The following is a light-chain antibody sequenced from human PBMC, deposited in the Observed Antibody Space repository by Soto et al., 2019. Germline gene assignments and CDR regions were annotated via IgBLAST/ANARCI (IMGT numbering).Light chain of an antibody. J-gene: IGKJ5*01. CDR1: QDISNY. Sequence: DIQMTQSPSSLSASVGDRVTITCQASQDISNYLNWYQQKPGKAPKLLIYDASNLETGVPSRFSGSGSGTDFTFTSSSLHPEHIATYYCQQYDNLPITFGQGTRLEIK. CDR3: QQYDNLPIT. V-gene: IGKV1-33*01. CDR2: DAS.